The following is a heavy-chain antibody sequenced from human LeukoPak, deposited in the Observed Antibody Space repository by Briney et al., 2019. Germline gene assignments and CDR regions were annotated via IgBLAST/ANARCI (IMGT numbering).Heavy chain of an antibody. V-gene: IGHV1-2*02. CDR3: ARDPYYDILTGYPVLD. J-gene: IGHJ4*02. Sequence: ASVKVSCKASGYTFTGYYMHWVRQAPGQGLEWMGWINPNSGGTNYAQKFQGRVTMTRDTSISTAYIELSRLRSDDTAVYYCARDPYYDILTGYPVLDWGQGTLVTVSS. CDR2: INPNSGGT. CDR1: GYTFTGYY. D-gene: IGHD3-9*01.